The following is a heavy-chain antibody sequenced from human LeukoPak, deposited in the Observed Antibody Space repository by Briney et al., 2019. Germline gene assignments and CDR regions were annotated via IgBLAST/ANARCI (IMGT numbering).Heavy chain of an antibody. CDR1: GGTFSSYA. CDR2: IIPIFGTA. CDR3: ASPEKYYYDSSGPFDY. Sequence: SVKVSCKASGGTFSSYAISWVRQAPGQGLEWMGGIIPIFGTANYAQKFQGRVTITADESTSTAYMELSSLRSEDTAVYYCASPEKYYYDSSGPFDYWGQGTLVTVSS. J-gene: IGHJ4*02. V-gene: IGHV1-69*13. D-gene: IGHD3-22*01.